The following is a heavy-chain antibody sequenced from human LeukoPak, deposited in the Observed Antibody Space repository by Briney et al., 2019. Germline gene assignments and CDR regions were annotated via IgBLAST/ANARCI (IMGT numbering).Heavy chain of an antibody. CDR1: GFTFSSYG. CDR3: AKKEGTGPSFPHAFDI. J-gene: IGHJ3*02. V-gene: IGHV3-30*02. CDR2: IRYDGTNK. Sequence: PGRSLRLSCAASGFTFSSYGMHWVRQAPGKGLEWVAFIRYDGTNKYYADSVKGRFTISRDNSKNTLYLQMNSLRAEDTAVYYCAKKEGTGPSFPHAFDIWGQGTMVTVSS. D-gene: IGHD3-16*02.